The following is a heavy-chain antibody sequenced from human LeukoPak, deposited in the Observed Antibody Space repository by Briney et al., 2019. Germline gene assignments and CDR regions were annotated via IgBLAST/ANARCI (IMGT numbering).Heavy chain of an antibody. CDR2: IYYSGST. CDR1: GGSIRSSSYS. J-gene: IGHJ4*02. V-gene: IGHV4-39*07. Sequence: SETLSLTCTVSGGSIRSSSYSWGWIRQPPGKGLEWIGSIYYSGSTYYNPSLKSRVTISADTSKNQFSLKLSSVTAADTAVYYCARFSQYYDSPTHYLDYWGQGILVTVSS. D-gene: IGHD2/OR15-2a*01. CDR3: ARFSQYYDSPTHYLDY.